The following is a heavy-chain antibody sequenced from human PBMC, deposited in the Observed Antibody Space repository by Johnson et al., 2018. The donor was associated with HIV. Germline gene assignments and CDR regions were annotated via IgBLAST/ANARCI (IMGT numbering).Heavy chain of an antibody. CDR2: VKGETDGATI. V-gene: IGHV3-15*01. CDR1: GLIFSRSW. Sequence: VQLVESGGGLVQPGGSLRLSCAASGLIFSRSWMNWVRQTPGKGVEWVGRVKGETDGATIDYAAPVKGRFTISRDGSKNTLYLRMKSLKTEDTGIYYCTTGLYWNDAFDIWGQGTMVSVSS. CDR3: TTGLYWNDAFDI. J-gene: IGHJ3*02. D-gene: IGHD1-1*01.